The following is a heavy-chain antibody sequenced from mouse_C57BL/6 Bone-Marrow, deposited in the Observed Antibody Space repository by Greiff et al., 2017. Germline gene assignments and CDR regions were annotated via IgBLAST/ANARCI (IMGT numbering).Heavy chain of an antibody. J-gene: IGHJ4*01. CDR2: IRLKSDNYAT. CDR3: TGVKAYYYAMDY. CDR1: GFTFSNYW. V-gene: IGHV6-3*01. Sequence: EVKLQESGGGLVQPGGSMKLSCVASGFTFSNYWMNWVRQSPEKGLEWVAQIRLKSDNYATHYAESVKGRFTISRDDSKSSVYLQMNNLRAEDTGIYYCTGVKAYYYAMDYWGQGTSVTVPS. D-gene: IGHD1-3*01.